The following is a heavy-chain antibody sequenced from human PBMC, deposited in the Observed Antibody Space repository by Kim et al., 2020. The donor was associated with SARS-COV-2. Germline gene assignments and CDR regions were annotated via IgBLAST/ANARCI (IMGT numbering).Heavy chain of an antibody. V-gene: IGHV3-23*01. D-gene: IGHD1-1*01. CDR1: GFTFDDHT. CDR3: AKGGRTTDY. CDR2: ITNTGST. J-gene: IGHJ4*02. Sequence: GGSLRLSCAASGFTFDDHTMSWVRQAPGKGLEWVSIITNTGSTFYADSVKGRFAISRDNSKNTLYLQMNSLRAEDTAVYYCAKGGRTTDYWGQGTLVTVSS.